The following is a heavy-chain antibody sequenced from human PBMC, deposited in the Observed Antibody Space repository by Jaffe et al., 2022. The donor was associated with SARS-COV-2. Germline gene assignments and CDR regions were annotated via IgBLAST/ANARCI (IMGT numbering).Heavy chain of an antibody. CDR3: AKDIRVGATSGPYYYYYYGMDV. V-gene: IGHV3-9*01. CDR1: GFTFDDYA. CDR2: ISWNSGSI. D-gene: IGHD1-26*01. Sequence: EVQLVESGGGLVQPGRSLRLSCAASGFTFDDYAMHWVRQAPGKGLEWVSGISWNSGSIGYADSVKGRFTISRDNAKNSLYLQMNSLRAEDTALYYCAKDIRVGATSGPYYYYYYGMDVWGQGTTVTVSS. J-gene: IGHJ6*02.